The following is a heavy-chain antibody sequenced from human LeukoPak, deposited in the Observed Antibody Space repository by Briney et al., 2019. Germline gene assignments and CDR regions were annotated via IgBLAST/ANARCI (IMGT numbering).Heavy chain of an antibody. D-gene: IGHD1-26*01. Sequence: GGSLRLSCSASGFTLSSFWIHWVRQAPGKGLVWVSRINTDGSSTNCADSVKGRFAVSRDNAKNTLYLQMNSLRVEDTALYYCARVIGWDEPFDLWGQGTMVTVSS. J-gene: IGHJ3*01. CDR1: GFTLSSFW. CDR3: ARVIGWDEPFDL. CDR2: INTDGSST. V-gene: IGHV3-74*01.